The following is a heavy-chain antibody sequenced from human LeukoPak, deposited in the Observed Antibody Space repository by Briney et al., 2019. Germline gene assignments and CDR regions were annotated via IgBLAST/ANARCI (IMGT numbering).Heavy chain of an antibody. CDR1: GGTFSSYA. J-gene: IGHJ6*03. Sequence: SVKVSCKASGGTFSSYAISWVRQAPGQGLEWMGGIIPIFGTANYAQKVQGRVTITADESTSTAYMELSSLRSEDTAVYYCASTSGAGTNYYYYMDVWGKGTTVTISS. CDR3: ASTSGAGTNYYYYMDV. D-gene: IGHD6-13*01. V-gene: IGHV1-69*13. CDR2: IIPIFGTA.